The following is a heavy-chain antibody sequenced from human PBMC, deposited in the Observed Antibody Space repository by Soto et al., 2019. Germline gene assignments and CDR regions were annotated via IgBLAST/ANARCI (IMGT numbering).Heavy chain of an antibody. D-gene: IGHD6-13*01. V-gene: IGHV3-30-3*01. CDR3: ARDYRYSSSWYSIVGFFDY. J-gene: IGHJ4*02. CDR2: ISYDGSNK. CDR1: GFTFSSYA. Sequence: GGSLRLSCAASGFTFSSYAMHWVRQAPGKGLEWVAVISYDGSNKYYADSVKGRFTISRDNSKNTLYLQMNSLRAEDTAVYYCARDYRYSSSWYSIVGFFDYWGQGTLVTVSS.